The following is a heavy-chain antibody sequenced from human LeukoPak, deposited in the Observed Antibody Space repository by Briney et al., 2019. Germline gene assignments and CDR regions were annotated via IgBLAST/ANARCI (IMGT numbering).Heavy chain of an antibody. CDR2: ISYDGSNK. Sequence: PGGSLRLSCAASGFTFSGYYMHWVRQAPGKGLEWVAVISYDGSNKYYADSVKGRFTISRDNSKNTLYLQMNSLRAEDTAVYYCARDLDHYFDYWGQGTLVTVSS. CDR3: ARDLDHYFDY. J-gene: IGHJ4*02. D-gene: IGHD3/OR15-3a*01. V-gene: IGHV3-30*03. CDR1: GFTFSGYY.